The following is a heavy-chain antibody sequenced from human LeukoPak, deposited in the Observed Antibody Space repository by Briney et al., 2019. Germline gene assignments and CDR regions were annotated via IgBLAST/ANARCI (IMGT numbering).Heavy chain of an antibody. J-gene: IGHJ6*03. CDR1: GGTFSGYY. V-gene: IGHV4-34*01. CDR3: AKEHSSVYRYYYMDV. D-gene: IGHD6-25*01. Sequence: SETLSLTCAVYGGTFSGYYWSWIRQPPGKGLEWIGEINHSGSTNYNPSLKSRVTISVDTSKNQFSLKLSSVTAKDTAVYYCAKEHSSVYRYYYMDVWGKGTTVTVSS. CDR2: INHSGST.